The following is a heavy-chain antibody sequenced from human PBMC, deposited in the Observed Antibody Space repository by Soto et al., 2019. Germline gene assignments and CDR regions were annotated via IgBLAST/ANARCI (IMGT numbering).Heavy chain of an antibody. CDR3: ARYDDSSGYYSHDAFDI. J-gene: IGHJ3*02. D-gene: IGHD3-22*01. CDR1: GYTFTSYA. V-gene: IGHV1-3*01. Sequence: ASVKVSCKASGYTFTSYAMQWVRQAPGQRLEWMGWINAGNGNTKYSQKFQGRVTITRDTSASTAYMELSSLRSEDTAVYYCARYDDSSGYYSHDAFDIWGQGTMVTV. CDR2: INAGNGNT.